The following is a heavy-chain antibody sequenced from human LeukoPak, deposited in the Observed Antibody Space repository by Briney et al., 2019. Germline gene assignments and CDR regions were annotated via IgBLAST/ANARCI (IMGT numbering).Heavy chain of an antibody. CDR2: IYYSGST. J-gene: IGHJ6*02. V-gene: IGHV4-31*03. CDR3: ARDRITMVRARSFYGMDV. Sequence: SETLSLTCTVSGGSISSGGYYWSWIRQHPGKGLEWIGYIYYSGSTYYNPSLKSRVTISVDTSKNQFCLKLSSVTAADTAVYYCARDRITMVRARSFYGMDVWGQGTTVTVSS. CDR1: GGSISSGGYY. D-gene: IGHD3-10*01.